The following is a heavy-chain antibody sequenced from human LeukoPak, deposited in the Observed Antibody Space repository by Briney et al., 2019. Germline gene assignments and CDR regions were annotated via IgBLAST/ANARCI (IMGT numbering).Heavy chain of an antibody. V-gene: IGHV1-8*03. CDR2: MSPSSGNT. CDR3: ARMNYYGSGSPSWFDP. Sequence: ASVKVSCKASGYTFTSYDINWVRQATGQGLEWIGWMSPSSGNTGYAQKFQGRLTITRNTSISTAYMELSSLRSEDTAVYYCARMNYYGSGSPSWFDPWGQGTLVSVSS. J-gene: IGHJ5*02. CDR1: GYTFTSYD. D-gene: IGHD3-10*01.